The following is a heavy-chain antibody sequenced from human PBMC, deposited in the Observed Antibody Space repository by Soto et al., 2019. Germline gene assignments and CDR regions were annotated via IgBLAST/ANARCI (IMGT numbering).Heavy chain of an antibody. CDR3: ARVSPYSGNEFDY. Sequence: QVQLQESGPGLVKPSQTLSLTCTVSGGSINSGGYYLSWIRQHPGKGLEWIGYIYYGGTRNYNPSLESRVTISVDTSKNQFSLRLNSVTAADTAVYYCARVSPYSGNEFDYWGQGSLVTVSS. CDR1: GGSINSGGYY. D-gene: IGHD5-12*01. CDR2: IYYGGTR. V-gene: IGHV4-31*03. J-gene: IGHJ4*02.